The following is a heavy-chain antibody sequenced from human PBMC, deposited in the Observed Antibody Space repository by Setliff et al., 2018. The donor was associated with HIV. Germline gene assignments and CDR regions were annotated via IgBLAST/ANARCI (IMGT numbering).Heavy chain of an antibody. J-gene: IGHJ4*02. CDR3: ARGPIGSWYSDY. Sequence: SCKASGYTFTDYYMHWLQQTPGKGLEWIGTMHYGGITYYNPSLKSRATVSVDTSKNQFSLKLSSATAEDTAVYYCARGPIGSWYSDYWGQGTLVTVSS. CDR2: MHYGGIT. D-gene: IGHD6-13*01. V-gene: IGHV4-38-2*02. CDR1: GYTFTDYY.